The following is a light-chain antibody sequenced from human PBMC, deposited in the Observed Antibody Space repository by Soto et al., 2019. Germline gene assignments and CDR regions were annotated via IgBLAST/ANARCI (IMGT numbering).Light chain of an antibody. CDR2: GNI. J-gene: IGLJ1*01. CDR1: SSNIGAGYD. CDR3: CSFTSSNTHV. V-gene: IGLV1-40*01. Sequence: QSVLTQPPSVSGAPGQRVTISCTGSSSNIGAGYDVHWYQQRPGTAPKLLIFGNINRPSGVPDRFSGSKSGTSASLAITGLQAEDEADYYCCSFTSSNTHVFGTGTKVTVL.